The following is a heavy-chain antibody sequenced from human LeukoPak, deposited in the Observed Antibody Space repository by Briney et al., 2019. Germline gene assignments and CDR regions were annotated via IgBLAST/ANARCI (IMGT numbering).Heavy chain of an antibody. Sequence: SVTVSCKASGYTFTSYGISWVRQAPGQGLEWMGWISAYNGNTNYAQTLQGRVTMTTDTSTSTAYMELRSLRSDDTAVYYCARVYESPIVATVGGYFDYWGQGTLVTVSS. V-gene: IGHV1-18*01. CDR3: ARVYESPIVATVGGYFDY. J-gene: IGHJ4*02. CDR2: ISAYNGNT. D-gene: IGHD5-12*01. CDR1: GYTFTSYG.